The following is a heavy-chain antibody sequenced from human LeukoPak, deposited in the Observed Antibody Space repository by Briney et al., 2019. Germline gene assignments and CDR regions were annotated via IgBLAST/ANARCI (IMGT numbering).Heavy chain of an antibody. V-gene: IGHV4-30-2*01. Sequence: SQTLPLTCTVSGGSISSGGYYWSWIRQPPGKGLEWIGYIYHSGSTYYNPSLKSRVTISVDRSKNQFSLKLSSVTAADTAVYYCARVRYCSSTSFTTCDYFDYWGQGTLVTVSS. CDR1: GGSISSGGYY. CDR2: IYHSGST. D-gene: IGHD2-2*01. J-gene: IGHJ4*02. CDR3: ARVRYCSSTSFTTCDYFDY.